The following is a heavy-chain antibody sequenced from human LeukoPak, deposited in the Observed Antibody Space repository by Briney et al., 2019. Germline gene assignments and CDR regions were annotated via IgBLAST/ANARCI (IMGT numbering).Heavy chain of an antibody. V-gene: IGHV1-2*02. CDR3: ARSNTVTTFYFDY. J-gene: IGHJ4*02. D-gene: IGHD4-17*01. CDR2: INPNSGGT. Sequence: ASVKVSCKASGYTFTGYYMHWVRQAPGQGLEWMGWINPNSGGTNYAQKFQGRVTMTRDTSISTAYMELSRLRSDDTAVYYCARSNTVTTFYFDYWGQGTLVTVSS. CDR1: GYTFTGYY.